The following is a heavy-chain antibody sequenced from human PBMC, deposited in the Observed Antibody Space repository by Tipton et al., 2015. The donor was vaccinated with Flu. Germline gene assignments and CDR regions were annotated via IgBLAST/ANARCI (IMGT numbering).Heavy chain of an antibody. J-gene: IGHJ4*02. CDR1: GGSISGYY. CDR2: IYYSGST. CDR3: ARLSGSYALDY. Sequence: TLSLTCTVSGGSISGYYWSWIRQPPGKGLEWIAYIYYSGSTNYNPSLKSRVTISVDTSKNQFSLKLSSVTAADTAVYYCARLSGSYALDYWGQGTLVTVSS. V-gene: IGHV4-59*08. D-gene: IGHD1-26*01.